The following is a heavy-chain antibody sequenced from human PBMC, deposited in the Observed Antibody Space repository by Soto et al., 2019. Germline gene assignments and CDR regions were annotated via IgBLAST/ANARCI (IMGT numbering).Heavy chain of an antibody. Sequence: LRLSCAASGFTFSSNSMNWVRQAPGKGLEWVSSISSSSSYIYYADSVKGRFTISRDNAKNSLYLQMNSLRAEDTAVYYCARDPTSSPYCSRTSCYSNWFDPWGQGTLVTVSS. CDR3: ARDPTSSPYCSRTSCYSNWFDP. J-gene: IGHJ5*02. CDR2: ISSSSSYI. CDR1: GFTFSSNS. V-gene: IGHV3-21*01. D-gene: IGHD2-2*01.